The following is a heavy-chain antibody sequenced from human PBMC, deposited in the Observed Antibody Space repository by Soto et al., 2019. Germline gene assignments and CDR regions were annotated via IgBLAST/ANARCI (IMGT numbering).Heavy chain of an antibody. Sequence: PSETLSLTCTVSGGSVSSGSYYWSWIRQPPGKGLEWIGYIYYSGSTNYNPSLKSRVTISVDTSKNQLSLKLSSATAADTAVYYCARSMYSTSAQLYYGMDVWGQGTTVTVSS. CDR1: GGSVSSGSYY. CDR2: IYYSGST. V-gene: IGHV4-61*01. J-gene: IGHJ6*02. D-gene: IGHD6-6*01. CDR3: ARSMYSTSAQLYYGMDV.